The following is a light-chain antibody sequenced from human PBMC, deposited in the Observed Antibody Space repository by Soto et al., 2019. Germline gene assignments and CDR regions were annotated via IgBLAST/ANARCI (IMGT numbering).Light chain of an antibody. CDR3: QQYNTWPLA. CDR2: GAS. CDR1: QSVSSN. J-gene: IGKJ4*01. Sequence: EIVMTQSPATLSVSPGERATLSCRASQSVSSNLAWYQQKPGQAPRLLTYGASTRATGIPARFSGSGSGTEFTLTISSLQSEDFAVYYCQQYNTWPLAFGGGAKVEIK. V-gene: IGKV3-15*01.